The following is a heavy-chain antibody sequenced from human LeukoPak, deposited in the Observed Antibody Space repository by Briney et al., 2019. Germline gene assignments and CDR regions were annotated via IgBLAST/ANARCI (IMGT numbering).Heavy chain of an antibody. Sequence: GGSLRLSCAASGFTVSSNYMSWVRQAPGKGLEWVSVIYSGGSTYYADSVKGRFTISRDNSKNTLYLQMNSLRAEDTAVYYCARDARSSSPRKFDIWGQGTTVTVSS. CDR2: IYSGGST. CDR1: GFTVSSNY. D-gene: IGHD6-13*01. V-gene: IGHV3-66*02. CDR3: ARDARSSSPRKFDI. J-gene: IGHJ3*02.